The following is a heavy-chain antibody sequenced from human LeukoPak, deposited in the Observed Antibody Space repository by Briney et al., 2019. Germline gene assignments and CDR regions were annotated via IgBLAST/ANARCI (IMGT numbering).Heavy chain of an antibody. CDR3: ARGGITMVRGVIITNAVNWFDP. J-gene: IGHJ5*02. Sequence: ASVKVSCKASGYTFTSYGISWVRQAPGQGLEWMGWISAYNGNTNYAQKLQGRVTMTTDTSTSTAYMELRSLRSDDTAVYYCARGGITMVRGVIITNAVNWFDPWGQGTLVTVSS. CDR1: GYTFTSYG. V-gene: IGHV1-18*01. D-gene: IGHD3-10*01. CDR2: ISAYNGNT.